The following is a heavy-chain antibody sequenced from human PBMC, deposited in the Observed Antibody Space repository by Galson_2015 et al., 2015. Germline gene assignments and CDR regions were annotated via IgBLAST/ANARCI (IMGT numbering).Heavy chain of an antibody. Sequence: SETLSLTCTVSGGSISISSYYWGWIRQPPGKGLEWIGSIYYSGSTYYNPSLKSRVTISVDTSKNQFSLKLSSVTAADTAVYYCARQGGYSSGWYVNYWGQGTLVTVSS. CDR3: ARQGGYSSGWYVNY. D-gene: IGHD6-19*01. V-gene: IGHV4-39*01. J-gene: IGHJ4*02. CDR2: IYYSGST. CDR1: GGSISISSYY.